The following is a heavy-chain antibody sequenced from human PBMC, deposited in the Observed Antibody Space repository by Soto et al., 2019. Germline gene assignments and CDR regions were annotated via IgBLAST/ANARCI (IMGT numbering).Heavy chain of an antibody. V-gene: IGHV3-7*03. CDR3: ARDPVTAD. CDR1: GFTLNDYY. CDR2: IKGDGSDA. Sequence: EVQLVESGGGLVQPGGSLRLSCAASGFTLNDYYMSWVRQAPGKGLEWVGNIKGDGSDAHYVDSVRGRFTISRDSADNSSPLQMNNLRGEDTAMYYCARDPVTADWGQGTLVTVSS. J-gene: IGHJ4*02.